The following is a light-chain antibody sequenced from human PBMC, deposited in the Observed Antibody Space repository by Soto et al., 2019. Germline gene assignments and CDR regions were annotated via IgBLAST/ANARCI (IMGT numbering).Light chain of an antibody. CDR2: GAS. J-gene: IGKJ1*01. CDR1: QSVSSSY. Sequence: EIVLTQSPGALSLSPGERATLSCGASQSVSSSYLAWYQQKPGQTPRLLIYGASTRSTGIPDRFSGSGSGTNFTRTISRLEREDFEMYYSQQSGRSPRTFGQGTKAESK. CDR3: QQSGRSPRT. V-gene: IGKV3-20*01.